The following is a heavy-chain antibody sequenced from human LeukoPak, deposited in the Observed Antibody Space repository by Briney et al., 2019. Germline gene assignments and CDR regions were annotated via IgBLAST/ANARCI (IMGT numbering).Heavy chain of an antibody. CDR2: ISYDGSNK. J-gene: IGHJ4*02. V-gene: IGHV3-30-3*01. CDR3: ARGRYYYDSSGYYRGYYFDY. D-gene: IGHD3-22*01. Sequence: GGSLRLSCAASGFTFSSYAMHWVRQAPGKGLEWVAVISYDGSNKYYADSVKGRFTISRDNTKNTLYLQMNSMRAEDTAVYYCARGRYYYDSSGYYRGYYFDYWGQGTLVTVSS. CDR1: GFTFSSYA.